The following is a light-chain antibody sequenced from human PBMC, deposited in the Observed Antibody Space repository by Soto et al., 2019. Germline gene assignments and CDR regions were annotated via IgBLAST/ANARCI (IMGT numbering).Light chain of an antibody. CDR1: QSVSSY. CDR2: DAS. Sequence: EIVFTQAPATRSLSPGERAALSCRVSQSVSSYLAWYQQKPGQAPRLLIYDASNRATGIPARFSGSGSGTDFTLTISSLEPEDFAVYYCQQRSNWLIFTFGPGTKVDIK. V-gene: IGKV3-11*01. J-gene: IGKJ3*01. CDR3: QQRSNWLIFT.